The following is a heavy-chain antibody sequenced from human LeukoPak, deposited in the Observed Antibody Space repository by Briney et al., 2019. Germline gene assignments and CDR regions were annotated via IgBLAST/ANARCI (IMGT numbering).Heavy chain of an antibody. CDR2: IRFDGSNK. CDR3: ARRTDYGDPQVKLDY. V-gene: IGHV3-30*02. J-gene: IGHJ4*02. Sequence: GGSLRLSCAASGFTVSRYGMHWVRQAPGKGLEWVAFIRFDGSNKYNADSVKGRFTISRDISRNTLYLQRNSLRAEDTAVYYCARRTDYGDPQVKLDYWGQGILVTVSS. CDR1: GFTVSRYG. D-gene: IGHD4-17*01.